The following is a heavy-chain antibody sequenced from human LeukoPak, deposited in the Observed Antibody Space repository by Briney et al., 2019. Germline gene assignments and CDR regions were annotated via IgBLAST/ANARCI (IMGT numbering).Heavy chain of an antibody. CDR1: GGSISSSSYY. J-gene: IGHJ4*02. CDR2: IYYSGST. D-gene: IGHD3-16*01. V-gene: IGHV4-39*01. Sequence: SSETLSLTCTVSGGSISSSSYYWGWIRQPPGKGLEWIASIYYSGSTYYNPSLKSRVTISVDTSKNQFSLKLSSVTAADTAVYYCARHGGIDYWGQGTLVTVSS. CDR3: ARHGGIDY.